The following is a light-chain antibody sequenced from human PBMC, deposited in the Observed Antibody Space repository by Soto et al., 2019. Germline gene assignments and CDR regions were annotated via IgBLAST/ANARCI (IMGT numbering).Light chain of an antibody. CDR2: DVN. J-gene: IGLJ3*02. Sequence: QSVLTQPRSVSGSPGQSVTISCTGSSSDVGAYNYVSWYQQPPGKAPKLLIYDVNKRPSGVSDRFSASKSANTASLTISGLQAEDEADYYCCSYAGTYTYVVFGGGTKLTVL. CDR1: SSDVGAYNY. V-gene: IGLV2-11*01. CDR3: CSYAGTYTYVV.